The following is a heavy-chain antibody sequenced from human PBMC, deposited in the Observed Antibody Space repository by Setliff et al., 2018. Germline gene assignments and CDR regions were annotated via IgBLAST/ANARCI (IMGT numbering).Heavy chain of an antibody. V-gene: IGHV3-23*05. D-gene: IGHD3-22*01. CDR2: IYNSDST. CDR3: ARMPTSGYYASPKYYMDV. CDR1: GFRFSIYA. Sequence: GGSLRLSCAASGFRFSIYAMTWLRQAPGRGLEWVSVIYNSDSTYYADSVKGRFTISRDNSRRSVLLQIDSLRVEDTAVYFCARMPTSGYYASPKYYMDVWGKGTTVTVSS. J-gene: IGHJ6*03.